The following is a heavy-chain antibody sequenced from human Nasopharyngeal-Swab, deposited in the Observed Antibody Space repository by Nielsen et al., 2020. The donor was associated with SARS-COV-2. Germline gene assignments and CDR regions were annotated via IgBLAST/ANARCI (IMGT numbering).Heavy chain of an antibody. Sequence: GESLKISCAASGFTFSSYWMSWVRQAPGKGLEWVANIKQDGSEKYYVDSVKGRFTISRDNAKNSLYLQMSSLRAEDTALYYCASGSGGDSRYWGQGTLVTVSS. CDR2: IKQDGSEK. D-gene: IGHD4-23*01. V-gene: IGHV3-7*01. J-gene: IGHJ4*02. CDR1: GFTFSSYW. CDR3: ASGSGGDSRY.